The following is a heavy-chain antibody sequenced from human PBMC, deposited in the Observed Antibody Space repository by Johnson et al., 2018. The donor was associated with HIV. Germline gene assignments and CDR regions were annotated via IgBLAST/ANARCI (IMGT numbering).Heavy chain of an antibody. J-gene: IGHJ3*01. Sequence: QVQLVESGGGVVQPGRSLRLSCVASGFTFSSYGMHWVRQAPGKGLEWVAVIWHDGSNKYYADSVKGRFTISRDNSKNTLYLQMSSLRPEDTAVYYCAKIGQWRERLDAFDVWGQGTMVTVSS. CDR1: GFTFSSYG. CDR2: IWHDGSNK. V-gene: IGHV3-33*08. D-gene: IGHD6-19*01. CDR3: AKIGQWRERLDAFDV.